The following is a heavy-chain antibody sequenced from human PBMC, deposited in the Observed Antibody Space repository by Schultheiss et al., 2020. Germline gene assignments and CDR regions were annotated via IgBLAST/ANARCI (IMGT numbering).Heavy chain of an antibody. Sequence: LRLSCTASGFTFGDYAMSWVRQAPGKGLEWIGYIYYSGSTYYNPSLKSRVTISVDTSKNQFSLKLSSVTAADTAVYYCARHGGWNYVRDYYYYYMDVWGKGTTVTVSS. CDR1: GFTFGDYA. D-gene: IGHD1-7*01. CDR3: ARHGGWNYVRDYYYYYMDV. V-gene: IGHV4-31*02. J-gene: IGHJ6*03. CDR2: IYYSGST.